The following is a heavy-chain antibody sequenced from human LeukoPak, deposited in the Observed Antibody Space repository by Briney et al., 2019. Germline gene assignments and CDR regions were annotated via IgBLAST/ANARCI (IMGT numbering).Heavy chain of an antibody. Sequence: GASVKVSCKASGSSFTAYYMHWVRQAPGQGLEWMGWINPNSGGTNYAQKFQGRVTMTRDTSITTAYMEMSRLRSDDTALYYCARSPHILTGENFDYWGQGTLVSVSS. CDR2: INPNSGGT. D-gene: IGHD3-9*01. J-gene: IGHJ4*02. CDR3: ARSPHILTGENFDY. CDR1: GSSFTAYY. V-gene: IGHV1-2*02.